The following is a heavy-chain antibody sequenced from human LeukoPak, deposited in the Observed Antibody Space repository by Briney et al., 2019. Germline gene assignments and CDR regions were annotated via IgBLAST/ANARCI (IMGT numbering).Heavy chain of an antibody. CDR1: GYSISSGYY. D-gene: IGHD3-9*01. Sequence: PSETLSLTCTVSGYSISSGYYWGWIRQPPGKGLEWIGSIYHSGSTYYNPSLKSRVTISVDTSKNQFSLKLSSVTAADTAVYYCARVYQDDILTGYYNNWFDPWGQGTLVTVSS. V-gene: IGHV4-38-2*02. CDR2: IYHSGST. CDR3: ARVYQDDILTGYYNNWFDP. J-gene: IGHJ5*02.